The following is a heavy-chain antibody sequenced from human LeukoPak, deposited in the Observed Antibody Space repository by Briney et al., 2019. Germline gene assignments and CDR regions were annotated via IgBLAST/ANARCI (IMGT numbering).Heavy chain of an antibody. CDR3: ARIRAAMCDY. V-gene: IGHV3-72*01. Sequence: PGGSLRLSCAASGFIISDHYMDWVRQAPGKGLEWVGRTRNKAKSYTTEYAASVKGRFTISRDDSKNSLYLQMNSLKTEDTAVYYCARIRAAMCDYWGQGTLVTVSS. CDR2: TRNKAKSYTT. J-gene: IGHJ4*02. D-gene: IGHD3-10*01. CDR1: GFIISDHY.